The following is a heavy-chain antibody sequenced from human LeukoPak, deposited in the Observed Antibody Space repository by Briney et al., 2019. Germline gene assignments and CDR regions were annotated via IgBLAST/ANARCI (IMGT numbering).Heavy chain of an antibody. J-gene: IGHJ4*02. CDR1: GGSISRYY. V-gene: IGHV4-59*01. CDR2: IYYSGST. CDR3: VRENYFDY. Sequence: PSETLSLTCTVSGGSISRYYWGWIRQPPEKGLEWIGSIYYSGSTNYNPSLKSRVTISVDTSKNQFSLKLSFVTAADTAVYYCVRENYFDYWGQGTLVTVSS.